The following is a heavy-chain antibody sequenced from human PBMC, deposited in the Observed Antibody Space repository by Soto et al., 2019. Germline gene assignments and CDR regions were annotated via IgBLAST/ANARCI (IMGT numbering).Heavy chain of an antibody. Sequence: EVEMLESGGGLVQPGGSLRLSCAVSGLTFRNYAMTWVRQAPGKGLEWVSTIAGDASSIFYVDSVKGRFTISRDNSNNMVYLQINSLRAEDTDVYYCAKVGHYSVFDSWGQGTLVTVSS. CDR1: GLTFRNYA. D-gene: IGHD1-26*01. V-gene: IGHV3-23*01. CDR3: AKVGHYSVFDS. J-gene: IGHJ5*01. CDR2: IAGDASSI.